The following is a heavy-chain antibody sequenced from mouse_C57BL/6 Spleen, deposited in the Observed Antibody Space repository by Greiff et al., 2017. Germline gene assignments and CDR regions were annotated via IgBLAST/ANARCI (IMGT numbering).Heavy chain of an antibody. Sequence: QVQLQQSGAELARPGASVKLSCKASGYTFTSYGISWVKQRTGQGLEWIGEIYPRSGNTYYNEKFKGKATLTADKSSSTAYMELRSLTSEDSAVYFCARRGITTVVEDYWGQGTTLTVSS. D-gene: IGHD1-1*01. J-gene: IGHJ2*01. CDR3: ARRGITTVVEDY. V-gene: IGHV1-81*01. CDR2: IYPRSGNT. CDR1: GYTFTSYG.